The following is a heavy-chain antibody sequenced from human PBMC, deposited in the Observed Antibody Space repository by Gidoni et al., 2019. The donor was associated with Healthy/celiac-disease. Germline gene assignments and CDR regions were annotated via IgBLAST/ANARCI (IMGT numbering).Heavy chain of an antibody. V-gene: IGHV4-39*01. CDR3: ARHPRPSNWFDP. CDR1: GGSISSSSYY. J-gene: IGHJ5*02. Sequence: QLQLQESCPGLVKPSETLSLTCTVSGGSISSSSYYWGWIRQPPGKGLEWIGSIYYSGSTYYNPSLKSRVTISVDTSKNQFSLKLSSVTAADTAVYYCARHPRPSNWFDPWGQGTLVTVSS. CDR2: IYYSGST. D-gene: IGHD6-6*01.